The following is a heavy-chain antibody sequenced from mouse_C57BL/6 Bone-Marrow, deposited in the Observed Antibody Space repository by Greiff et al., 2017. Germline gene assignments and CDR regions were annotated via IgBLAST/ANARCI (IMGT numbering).Heavy chain of an antibody. CDR2: IYPGDGDT. V-gene: IGHV1-82*01. CDR1: GYAFSSSW. D-gene: IGHD2-2*01. CDR3: ASRGSTMVSAYYFDY. Sequence: QVQLQQSGPELVKPGASVKISCKASGYAFSSSWMNWVKQRPGQGLEWIGRIYPGDGDTNYNGKFKGKATLTADKSSSTAYMQLSSLTSEYSAVYFCASRGSTMVSAYYFDYWGQGTTLTVSS. J-gene: IGHJ2*01.